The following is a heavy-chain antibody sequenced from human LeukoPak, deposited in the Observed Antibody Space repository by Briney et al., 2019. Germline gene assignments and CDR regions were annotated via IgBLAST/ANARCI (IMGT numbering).Heavy chain of an antibody. J-gene: IGHJ4*02. D-gene: IGHD1-26*01. CDR3: AKMISRWELPSDY. CDR1: GFTFSNYG. Sequence: PGGSLRLSCAASGFTFSNYGMHWVRQAPGKGLEWVAVISYDGTNTYYIDSVKGRFTISRDNSENTLYLQMNSPRAEDTALYYCAKMISRWELPSDYWGQGALVTVSS. V-gene: IGHV3-30*18. CDR2: ISYDGTNT.